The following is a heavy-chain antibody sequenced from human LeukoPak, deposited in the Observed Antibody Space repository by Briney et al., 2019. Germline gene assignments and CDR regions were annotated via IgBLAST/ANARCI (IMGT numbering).Heavy chain of an antibody. Sequence: SETLSLTCTVSGGSISSYYWSWIRRPPGKGLEWIGYIYYSGSTNYNPSLKSRVTISVDTSKNQFSLKLSSVTAADTAVYYCARDLASSGCYDYWGQGTLVTVSS. J-gene: IGHJ4*02. CDR3: ARDLASSGCYDY. D-gene: IGHD6-19*01. CDR2: IYYSGST. CDR1: GGSISSYY. V-gene: IGHV4-59*01.